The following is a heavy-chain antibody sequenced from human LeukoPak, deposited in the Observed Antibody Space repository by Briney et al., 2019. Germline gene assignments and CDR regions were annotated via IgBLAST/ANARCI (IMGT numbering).Heavy chain of an antibody. CDR2: IYYSGST. D-gene: IGHD5-18*01. CDR1: TFSSYA. J-gene: IGHJ4*02. V-gene: IGHV4-39*07. CDR3: ARDGERWGYSYGFDY. Sequence: TFSSYALTWVRQPPGKGLEWIGSIYYSGSTYYNPSLKSRVTISVDTSKNQFSLKLSSVTAADTAVYYCARDGERWGYSYGFDYWGQGTLVTVSS.